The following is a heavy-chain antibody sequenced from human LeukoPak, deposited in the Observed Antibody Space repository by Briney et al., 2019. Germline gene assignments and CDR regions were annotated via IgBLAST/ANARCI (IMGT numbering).Heavy chain of an antibody. J-gene: IGHJ6*02. CDR1: GGPLSGYY. CDR3: ALDYGMFLDGMDV. V-gene: IGHV4-34*01. D-gene: IGHD4-17*01. Sequence: SETLSLTCVVYGGPLSGYYWSWIRQTPGKGLEWIGEINHTGSTNYNPSLRSRVTMSVDTTQKRLSLKLTSVTAADTAVYYCALDYGMFLDGMDVWGQGTTVTVSS. CDR2: INHTGST.